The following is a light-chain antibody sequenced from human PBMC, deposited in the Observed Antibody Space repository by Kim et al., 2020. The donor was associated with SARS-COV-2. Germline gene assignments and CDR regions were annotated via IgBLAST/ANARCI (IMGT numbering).Light chain of an antibody. V-gene: IGLV3-19*01. CDR3: NSRDSSGNHLV. CDR1: SLRTSY. J-gene: IGLJ2*01. CDR2: GKN. Sequence: SSELTQDPAVSVALGQTVRITCQGDSLRTSYANWYQQKPGQAPVLVIYGKNNRPSGIPDRFSGSSSGNTASLTITGAQAEDEADYYCNSRDSSGNHLVFGGGTQLTVL.